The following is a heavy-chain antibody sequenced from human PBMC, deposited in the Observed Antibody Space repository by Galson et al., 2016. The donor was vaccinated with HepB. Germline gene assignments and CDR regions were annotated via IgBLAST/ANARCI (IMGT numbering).Heavy chain of an antibody. D-gene: IGHD1-1*01. CDR1: GITFRRFG. V-gene: IGHV3-23*01. CDR3: AKEKVPSYFYYGMDV. Sequence: SLRLSCAVSGITFRRFGMSWVRQAPGKGLEWVSGISGSGASTNYADSVKGRFTISRDNSNNTVYLQMNSLRADDAAVYYCAKEKVPSYFYYGMDVWGQGTTVTVSS. CDR2: ISGSGAST. J-gene: IGHJ6*02.